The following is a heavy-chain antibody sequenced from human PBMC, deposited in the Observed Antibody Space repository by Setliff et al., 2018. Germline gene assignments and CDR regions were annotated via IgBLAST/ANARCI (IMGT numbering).Heavy chain of an antibody. CDR1: GHLFSSYG. CDR2: ISPYNGVT. Sequence: ASVKVSCKAAGHLFSSYGISWVRQAPGKGLEWMGWISPYNGVTNYEKRFQDRVTMTTDTSASAAYMELRSLKSDDTAVYFCAISTLSLCLGDTCPNAFDVWGQGTLGTVS. J-gene: IGHJ3*01. V-gene: IGHV1-18*01. D-gene: IGHD2-2*01. CDR3: AISTLSLCLGDTCPNAFDV.